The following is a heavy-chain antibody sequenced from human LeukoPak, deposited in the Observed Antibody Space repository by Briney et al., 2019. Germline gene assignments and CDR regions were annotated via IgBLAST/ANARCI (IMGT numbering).Heavy chain of an antibody. CDR1: GFTFSSYW. V-gene: IGHV3-7*03. D-gene: IGHD5-24*01. Sequence: GGSLRLSCVASGFTFSSYWMSWVREAPGKGVEWVANIKQDGSEKYYVDSVKGRFTISRDNAKNSLYLQMNSLRAEDTAVYYCARVSRDGYTLGYWGQGTLVTVSS. J-gene: IGHJ4*02. CDR3: ARVSRDGYTLGY. CDR2: IKQDGSEK.